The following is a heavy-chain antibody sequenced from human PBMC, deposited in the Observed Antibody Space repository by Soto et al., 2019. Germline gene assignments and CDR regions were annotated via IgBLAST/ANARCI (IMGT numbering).Heavy chain of an antibody. CDR1: GYTFTSYG. Sequence: ASVKVSCKTSGYTFTSYGISWVRQAPGQGTEWMGWISAYNGNTNYAQKLQGRVTMTTDTSTSTAYMELRSLRSDDTAVYYCARWASGWFFDYWGQGTLVTVSS. D-gene: IGHD6-19*01. V-gene: IGHV1-18*01. J-gene: IGHJ4*02. CDR3: ARWASGWFFDY. CDR2: ISAYNGNT.